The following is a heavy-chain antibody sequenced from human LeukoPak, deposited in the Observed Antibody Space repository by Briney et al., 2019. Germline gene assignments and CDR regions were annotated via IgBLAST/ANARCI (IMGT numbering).Heavy chain of an antibody. CDR1: GGSISSGGYS. CDR2: IYHSGST. D-gene: IGHD4-17*01. CDR3: ARYYGDYRNWFDS. J-gene: IGHJ5*01. Sequence: SETLSLTCAVSGGSISSGGYSWSWIRQPPGKGLEWIGYIYHSGSTYYNPSLKSRVTISVDRSKNQFSLKLSSVTAADTAVYYCARYYGDYRNWFDSWGQGTLVTVSS. V-gene: IGHV4-30-2*01.